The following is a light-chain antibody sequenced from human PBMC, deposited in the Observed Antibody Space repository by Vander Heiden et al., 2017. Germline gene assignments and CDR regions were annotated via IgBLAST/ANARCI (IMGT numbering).Light chain of an antibody. J-gene: IGKJ4*01. CDR3: QQYDSHPLT. CDR1: QSISSY. V-gene: IGKV1-33*01. CDR2: DAS. Sequence: DIQITHSPSTLSASVGDRVTITRQASQSISSYLDWYQQKPGKAPKLLIYDASNLESGVPSRFSGSGSGTDFTFTISSLQPEDIATYYCQQYDSHPLTFGEGTKVEIK.